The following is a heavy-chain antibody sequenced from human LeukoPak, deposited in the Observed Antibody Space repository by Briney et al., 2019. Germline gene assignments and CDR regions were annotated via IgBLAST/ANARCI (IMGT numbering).Heavy chain of an antibody. Sequence: SETLSLTCTVSGGSISSYYWSWIRQPPGKGLEWIGYIYYSGSTNYNPSLKSRVTISVDTSKNQFSLKLSSVTAADTAVYYCARGLDYYGSGSYFAFDIWGQGTMVTVSS. V-gene: IGHV4-59*08. CDR2: IYYSGST. CDR3: ARGLDYYGSGSYFAFDI. D-gene: IGHD3-10*01. CDR1: GGSISSYY. J-gene: IGHJ3*02.